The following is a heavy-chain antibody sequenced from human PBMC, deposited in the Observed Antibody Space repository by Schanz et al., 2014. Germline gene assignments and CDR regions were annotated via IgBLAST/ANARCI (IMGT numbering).Heavy chain of an antibody. Sequence: QVQLVQSGAEVKKPGASVKVSCTASGYTLKNYGISWVRQAPGLGLEWMGWISDYNGKTNYAQKFQDRVIMSTDRSSSTAYLELRSLTSDDSAIYYCARHRFGVFYYGLDVWGQGTTSLVSS. D-gene: IGHD3-10*01. CDR2: ISDYNGKT. J-gene: IGHJ6*02. CDR1: GYTLKNYG. V-gene: IGHV1-18*01. CDR3: ARHRFGVFYYGLDV.